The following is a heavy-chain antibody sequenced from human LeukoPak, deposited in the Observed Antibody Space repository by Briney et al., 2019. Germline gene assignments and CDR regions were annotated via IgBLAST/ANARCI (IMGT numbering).Heavy chain of an antibody. D-gene: IGHD3-16*02. V-gene: IGHV1-58*01. CDR3: AADGIYDYVWGSYRADYYYGMDV. CDR2: IVVGSGNT. Sequence: SVKVSCKASGFTFTSSAVQWVRQARGQRLEWIGWIVVGSGNTNYAQKFQERVTITRDMSTSTAYMELGSLRSEDTAVYYCAADGIYDYVWGSYRADYYYGMDVWGKGTTVTVSS. J-gene: IGHJ6*04. CDR1: GFTFTSSA.